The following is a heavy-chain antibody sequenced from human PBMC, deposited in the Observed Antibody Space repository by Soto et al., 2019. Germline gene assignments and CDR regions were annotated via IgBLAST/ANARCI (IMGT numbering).Heavy chain of an antibody. J-gene: IGHJ3*02. D-gene: IGHD3-22*01. CDR1: GDSVSGNSAA. CDR2: TYYRSKWYN. V-gene: IGHV6-1*01. Sequence: SQTLSLTCAISGDSVSGNSAAWNCIRQSPSRGLEWLGRTYYRSKWYNDYAVSVKSRITINPDTSKNQFSLQLNSVTPEDTAVYYCASSIHYYDSSGPNAFDIWGQGTMVTVSS. CDR3: ASSIHYYDSSGPNAFDI.